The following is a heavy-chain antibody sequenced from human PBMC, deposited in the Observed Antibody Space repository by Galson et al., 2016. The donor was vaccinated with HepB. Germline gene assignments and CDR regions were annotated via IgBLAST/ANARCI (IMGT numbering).Heavy chain of an antibody. D-gene: IGHD3-9*01. Sequence: TLSLTCTVSGGSISSGDYYWSWIRQPPGKGLEWIGYIYYSGSTYYNPPLKSRVTISVDTSKNQFSLKLSSVTAADTAVYYCARGDDILTGTYYFDYWGQGTLVTVSS. J-gene: IGHJ4*02. V-gene: IGHV4-30-4*01. CDR1: GGSISSGDYY. CDR2: IYYSGST. CDR3: ARGDDILTGTYYFDY.